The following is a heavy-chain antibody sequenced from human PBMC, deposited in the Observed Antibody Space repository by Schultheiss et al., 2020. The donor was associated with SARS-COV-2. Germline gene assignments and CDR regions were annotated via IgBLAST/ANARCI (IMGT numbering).Heavy chain of an antibody. CDR3: AKEGDVS. CDR2: IWYDGSNK. J-gene: IGHJ3*01. CDR1: GFTFSSYD. V-gene: IGHV3-30*02. Sequence: GGSLRLSCAASGFTFSSYDMHWVRQPTGKGLEWVAVIWYDGSNKYYADSVKGRFTISRDNSKNTLYLQMNSLRAEDTAVYYCAKEGDVSWGQGTMVTVSS. D-gene: IGHD5-24*01.